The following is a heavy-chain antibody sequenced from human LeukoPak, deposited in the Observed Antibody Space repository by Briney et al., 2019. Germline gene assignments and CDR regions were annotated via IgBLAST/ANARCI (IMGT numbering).Heavy chain of an antibody. D-gene: IGHD4-17*01. CDR2: INPSGGST. CDR3: ARGTTTVTLDY. CDR1: GYTFTSYY. J-gene: IGHJ4*02. Sequence: ASVKVSCKASGYTFTSYYMHWVRQAPGQGLEWMGIINPSGGSTSYAQKFQGRVTMTRDTSSSTVYMELSSLRSEDTAAYYCARGTTTVTLDYWGQGTLVTVSS. V-gene: IGHV1-46*03.